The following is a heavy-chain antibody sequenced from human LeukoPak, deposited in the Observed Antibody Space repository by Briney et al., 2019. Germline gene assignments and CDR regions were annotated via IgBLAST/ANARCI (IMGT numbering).Heavy chain of an antibody. J-gene: IGHJ4*02. CDR1: GGTFSSYA. CDR2: ITPILGIA. Sequence: GASVKVSCKASGGTFSSYALSWVRQAPGQGLEWIGGITPILGIANYAQDLQGRVTITADKSTNKAYMELSSLRSEDAAVYYCASQDSSGYYLIDYWGQGTLVTVSS. CDR3: ASQDSSGYYLIDY. V-gene: IGHV1-69*10. D-gene: IGHD3-22*01.